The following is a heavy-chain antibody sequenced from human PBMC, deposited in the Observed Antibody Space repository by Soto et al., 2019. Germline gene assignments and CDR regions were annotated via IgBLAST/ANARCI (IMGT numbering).Heavy chain of an antibody. CDR2: ISVSGGST. V-gene: IGHV3-23*01. J-gene: IGHJ4*02. D-gene: IGHD2-15*01. CDR3: AKDSDCSGGSCYSDY. CDR1: GFTFSSYA. Sequence: EVQLLESGGGLVQPGGSLRLSCAASGFTFSSYAMSWVRQAPGKGLEWVSAISVSGGSTYYADSVKGRFTISRDNSKNTLYLQMNSLRADDTAVYYCAKDSDCSGGSCYSDYWGQGTLVTVSS.